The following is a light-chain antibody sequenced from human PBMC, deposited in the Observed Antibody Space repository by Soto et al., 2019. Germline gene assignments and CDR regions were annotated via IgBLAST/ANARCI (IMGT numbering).Light chain of an antibody. CDR2: GAS. CDR1: QSVSSNY. Sequence: ESVLTQSPGTLSLSPGERATLSCRASQSVSSNYLAWYQQKPGQAPRLLIYGASTRATGIPARFSGSGSGTDFTLTISRLEPDDSAVYYCQQYGSSPTWTFGQGTKVEIK. J-gene: IGKJ1*01. CDR3: QQYGSSPTWT. V-gene: IGKV3-20*01.